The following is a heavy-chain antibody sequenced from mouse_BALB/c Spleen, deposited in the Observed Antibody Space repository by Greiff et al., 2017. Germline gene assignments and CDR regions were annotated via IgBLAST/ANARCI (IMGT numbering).Heavy chain of an antibody. CDR1: GYTFTSYT. Sequence: QVQLQQSAAELGRPGASVKMSCKASGYTFTSYTMHWVKQRPGQGLEWIGYINPSSGYTEYNQKFKDKTTLTADKSSSTAYMQLSSLTSEDSAVYYCARKYGNRYFDVWGAGTTVTVSS. D-gene: IGHD2-10*02. CDR3: ARKYGNRYFDV. CDR2: INPSSGYT. J-gene: IGHJ1*01. V-gene: IGHV1-4*02.